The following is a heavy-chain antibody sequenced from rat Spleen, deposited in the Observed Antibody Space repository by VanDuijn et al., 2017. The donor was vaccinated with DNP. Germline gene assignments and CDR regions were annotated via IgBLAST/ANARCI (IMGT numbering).Heavy chain of an antibody. CDR1: KFAFSNYG. J-gene: IGHJ2*01. Sequence: EVQLVESGGGLVQPGRSLKLSCAASKFAFSNYGMAWVRQAPKKGLEWVAAISSSGGAAYYRDSVKGRFTISRDNAKSNLYLQMDSLRSEDTATYYCAIANGNYWGQGVMVTVSS. CDR2: ISSSGGAA. CDR3: AIANGNY. V-gene: IGHV5S13*01. D-gene: IGHD4-1*01.